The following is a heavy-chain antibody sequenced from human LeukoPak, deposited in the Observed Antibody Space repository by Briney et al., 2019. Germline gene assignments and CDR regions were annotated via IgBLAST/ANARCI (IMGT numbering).Heavy chain of an antibody. V-gene: IGHV1-2*02. CDR1: GYTFTGYY. CDR2: INPNSGGT. CDR3: ARDPWYCSGGSCYSLKNRYYFDY. J-gene: IGHJ4*02. D-gene: IGHD2-15*01. Sequence: ASVNVSCKASGYTFTGYYMHWVRPAPGQGLEWMEWINPNSGGTNYAQKFQGRVTMTRDTSISTAYMELSRLRSDETAVYYCARDPWYCSGGSCYSLKNRYYFDYWGQGTLVTVSS.